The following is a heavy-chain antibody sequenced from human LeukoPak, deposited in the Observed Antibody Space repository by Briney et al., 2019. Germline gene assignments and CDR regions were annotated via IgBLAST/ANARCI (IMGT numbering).Heavy chain of an antibody. V-gene: IGHV1-2*06. J-gene: IGHJ5*02. CDR3: AREKRKGGSWFDP. CDR1: GYTFTGYY. CDR2: INPNSGGT. D-gene: IGHD1-26*01. Sequence: ASVKVSCKASGYTFTGYYMHWVRQAPGQGLEWMGRINPNSGGTNYAQKFQGRVTMTRDTSNSTAYMELSRLRSDDTAVYYCAREKRKGGSWFDPWGQGTLVTVSS.